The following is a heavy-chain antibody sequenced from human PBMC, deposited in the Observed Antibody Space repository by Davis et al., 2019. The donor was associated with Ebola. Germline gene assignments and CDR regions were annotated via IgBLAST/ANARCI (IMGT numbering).Heavy chain of an antibody. D-gene: IGHD5-18*01. CDR1: GGSISSYY. CDR2: IYTSGST. Sequence: PGGSLRLSCTVSGGSISSYYWSWIRQPAGKGLEWIGRIYTSGSTNYNPSLKSRVTMSVDTSKNQFSLKLSSVTAADTAVYYCARGTWIQLSYYGMDVWGQGTTVTVSS. CDR3: ARGTWIQLSYYGMDV. V-gene: IGHV4-4*07. J-gene: IGHJ6*02.